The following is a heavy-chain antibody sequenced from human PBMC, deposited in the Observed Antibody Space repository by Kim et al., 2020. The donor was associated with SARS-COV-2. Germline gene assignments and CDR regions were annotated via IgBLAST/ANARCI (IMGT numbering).Heavy chain of an antibody. CDR3: ARDAAGLYPLDF. CDR2: INEDGSRT. Sequence: GGSLRLSCAASGFNFNSFYMHWVRQAPGKGLAWVSHINEDGSRTLYADSVTGRFTISRDNAKNTLYLEVNSLRDEDTAVYFCARDAAGLYPLDFWGQGTLVTVSP. D-gene: IGHD3-16*01. V-gene: IGHV3-74*03. J-gene: IGHJ4*02. CDR1: GFNFNSFY.